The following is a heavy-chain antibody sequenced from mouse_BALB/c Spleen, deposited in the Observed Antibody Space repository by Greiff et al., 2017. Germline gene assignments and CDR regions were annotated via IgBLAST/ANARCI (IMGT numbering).Heavy chain of an antibody. V-gene: IGHV1-5*01. CDR3: TRYGGSSYYAMDY. D-gene: IGHD1-1*01. CDR2: IYPGNSDT. Sequence: VQLKQSGTVLARPGASVKMSCKASGYTFTSYWMHWVKQRPGQGLEWIGAIYPGNSDTSYNQKFKGKAKLTAVTSTSTAYMELSSLTNEDSAVYYCTRYGGSSYYAMDYWGQGTSVTVSS. J-gene: IGHJ4*01. CDR1: GYTFTSYW.